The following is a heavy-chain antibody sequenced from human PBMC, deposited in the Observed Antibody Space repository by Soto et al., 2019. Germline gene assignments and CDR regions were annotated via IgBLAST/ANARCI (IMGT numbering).Heavy chain of an antibody. Sequence: EVQLLESGGGLVQPGESLRISCAASGFTFSSNAMSWVRQAPGKGLEWVSGISGSGGSTYYADSVKGRFTISRDNSKNTLFLQMNSLRAEDTAVYYCAKDESSSMYYFAYWGQGTLVTVSS. J-gene: IGHJ4*02. V-gene: IGHV3-23*01. CDR2: ISGSGGST. CDR3: AKDESSSMYYFAY. CDR1: GFTFSSNA. D-gene: IGHD6-13*01.